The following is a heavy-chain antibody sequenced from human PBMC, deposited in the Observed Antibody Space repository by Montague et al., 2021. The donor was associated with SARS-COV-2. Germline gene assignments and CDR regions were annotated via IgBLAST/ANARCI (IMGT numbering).Heavy chain of an antibody. Sequence: ETLSLTCAVYVDLFSGYYWAWIRQSPGKGLEWIGEINRDGNTNYNPPLKDRITMSADASKSQFSLRMRSVTAADTAVYFCARARWARILWFGDSQYFDYWGQGTPVTVSS. J-gene: IGHJ4*02. CDR3: ARARWARILWFGDSQYFDY. D-gene: IGHD3-10*01. CDR2: INRDGNT. CDR1: VDLFSGYY. V-gene: IGHV4-34*01.